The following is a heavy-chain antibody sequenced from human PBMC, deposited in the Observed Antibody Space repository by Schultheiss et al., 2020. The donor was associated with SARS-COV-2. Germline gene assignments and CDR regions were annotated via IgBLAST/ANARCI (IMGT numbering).Heavy chain of an antibody. V-gene: IGHV3-30*01. Sequence: SCAASGFTFSTYTMHWVRQAPGKGLEWVAAISFDGSNKYYADSVKGRFTISRDNSKNTLYLQMNSLRAEDTAVYYCATAPYTSGWFDYWGQGTLVTVSS. J-gene: IGHJ4*02. CDR2: ISFDGSNK. D-gene: IGHD6-19*01. CDR1: GFTFSTYT. CDR3: ATAPYTSGWFDY.